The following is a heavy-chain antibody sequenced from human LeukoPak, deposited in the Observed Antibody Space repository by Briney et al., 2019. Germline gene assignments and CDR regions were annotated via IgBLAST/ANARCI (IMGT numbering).Heavy chain of an antibody. Sequence: ASVKVSCKASGYTFTSYDINWVRQATGQGLEWMGWMNPNSGNTGYAQKFQGRVTMTRNTSISTAYMELRSLRSDDTAVYYCARDMEWELPEMDAFDIWGQGTMVTVSS. J-gene: IGHJ3*02. CDR2: MNPNSGNT. CDR1: GYTFTSYD. V-gene: IGHV1-8*01. CDR3: ARDMEWELPEMDAFDI. D-gene: IGHD1-26*01.